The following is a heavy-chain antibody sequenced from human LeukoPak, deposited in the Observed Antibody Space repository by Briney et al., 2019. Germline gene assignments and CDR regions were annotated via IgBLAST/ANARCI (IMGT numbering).Heavy chain of an antibody. J-gene: IGHJ4*02. CDR1: GFTFSSYA. Sequence: GGSLRLSCAASGFTFSSYAMSWVRQAPGKGLEWVSAISGSGGSTYYADSVKGRFTISRDNSKNTLYLQMNSLRAEDTAVYYFAKDERWELRSAFYYFDYWGQGTLVTVSS. CDR3: AKDERWELRSAFYYFDY. V-gene: IGHV3-23*01. CDR2: ISGSGGST. D-gene: IGHD1-26*01.